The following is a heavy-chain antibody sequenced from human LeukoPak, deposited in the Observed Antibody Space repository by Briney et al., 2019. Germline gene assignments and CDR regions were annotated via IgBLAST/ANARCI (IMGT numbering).Heavy chain of an antibody. Sequence: SETLSLTCAVYGGSFSNYYWSWIRQPPGQGLEWIGGINQIGSTDYNPSLKSRVTISVDTSKNQFSLKLSSVTAADTAVYYCARDSMLYYGMDVWGKGTTVTVSS. J-gene: IGHJ6*04. CDR3: ARDSMLYYGMDV. CDR1: GGSFSNYY. V-gene: IGHV4-34*09. CDR2: INQIGST. D-gene: IGHD2-8*01.